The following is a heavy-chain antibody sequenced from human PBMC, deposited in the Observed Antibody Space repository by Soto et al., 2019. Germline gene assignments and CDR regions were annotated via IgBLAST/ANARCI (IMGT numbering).Heavy chain of an antibody. Sequence: GASVKVSCKASGGTFSSYAISWVRQAPGQGLEWMGGIIPIFGTANYAQKFQGRVTITADESTSTAYMELSSLRSEDTAVYYCAIAYYYGSGSYYIQYSDAFDIWGQGTMVTVS. D-gene: IGHD3-10*01. V-gene: IGHV1-69*13. J-gene: IGHJ3*02. CDR3: AIAYYYGSGSYYIQYSDAFDI. CDR2: IIPIFGTA. CDR1: GGTFSSYA.